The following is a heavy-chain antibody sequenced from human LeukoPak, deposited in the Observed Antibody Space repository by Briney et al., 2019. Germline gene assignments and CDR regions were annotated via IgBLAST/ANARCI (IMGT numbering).Heavy chain of an antibody. CDR1: GYTFTSYG. V-gene: IGHV1-18*01. D-gene: IGHD3-10*01. CDR2: ISAYNGNT. J-gene: IGHJ3*02. CDR3: ARDVTMVRGVINDAFDI. Sequence: GASVKVSCKASGYTFTSYGISWVRQAPGQGLEWMGWISAYNGNTNYAQKLQGRVTMTTDTSTSTAYMELRSLRSDDTAVYYCARDVTMVRGVINDAFDIWGKGTTVTVSS.